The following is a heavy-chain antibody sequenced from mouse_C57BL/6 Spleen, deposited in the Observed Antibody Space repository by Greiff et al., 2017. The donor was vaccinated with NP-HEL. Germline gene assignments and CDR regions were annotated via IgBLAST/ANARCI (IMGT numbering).Heavy chain of an antibody. J-gene: IGHJ2*01. CDR1: GFTFTDYY. CDR3: ARYNGNYGIDY. Sequence: EVMLVESGGGLVQPGGSLSLSCAASGFTFTDYYMSWVRQPPGKALEWLGFIRNKANGYTTEYSASVKGRFTISRDNSQSILYLQMNALRAEDSATYYCARYNGNYGIDYRGQGTTLTVSS. CDR2: IRNKANGYTT. D-gene: IGHD2-1*01. V-gene: IGHV7-3*01.